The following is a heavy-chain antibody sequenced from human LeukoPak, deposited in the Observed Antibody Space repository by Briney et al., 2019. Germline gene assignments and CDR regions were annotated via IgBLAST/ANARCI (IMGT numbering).Heavy chain of an antibody. D-gene: IGHD3-10*01. V-gene: IGHV3-11*04. Sequence: GGSLRLSCAASGFTFSDYYMSWIRQAPGKGLEWVSYISSSGSTIYYADSVKGRFTISRDNAKNSLYLQMNSLRAEDTAMYYCARDGWFGDYNWFDPWGQGTLVTVSS. J-gene: IGHJ5*02. CDR1: GFTFSDYY. CDR2: ISSSGSTI. CDR3: ARDGWFGDYNWFDP.